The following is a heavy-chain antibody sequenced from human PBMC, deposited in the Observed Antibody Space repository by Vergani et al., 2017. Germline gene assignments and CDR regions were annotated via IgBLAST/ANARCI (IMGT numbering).Heavy chain of an antibody. D-gene: IGHD3-3*01. J-gene: IGHJ4*02. Sequence: QVQLQESGPGLVKPSETLSLTCTVSGGSISSHYWSWIRQPPGKGLEWIGSIYHSGSTYYNPSLKSRVTISVDTSKNQFSLKLSSVTAADTAVYYCARHPTIFGVVIRYWGQGTLVTVSS. CDR3: ARHPTIFGVVIRY. CDR1: GGSISSHY. CDR2: IYHSGST. V-gene: IGHV4-59*08.